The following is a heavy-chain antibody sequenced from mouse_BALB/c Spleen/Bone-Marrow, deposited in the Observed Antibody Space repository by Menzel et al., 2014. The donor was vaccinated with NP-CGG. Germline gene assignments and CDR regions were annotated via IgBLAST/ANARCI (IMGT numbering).Heavy chain of an antibody. CDR2: IYPFSGSS. V-gene: IGHV1S22*01. J-gene: IGHJ4*01. Sequence: LQQSGSELVRPGTSVKLSCKASGYTFTCYWMHWVKQRPGQGLEWIGNIYPFSGSSNYDEKFKSKATLTVDTSSSTAYMQLSSLTSEDSAVYYCTRSPITTVVAETMDCWGQGTSVTVSS. D-gene: IGHD1-1*01. CDR3: TRSPITTVVAETMDC. CDR1: GYTFTCYW.